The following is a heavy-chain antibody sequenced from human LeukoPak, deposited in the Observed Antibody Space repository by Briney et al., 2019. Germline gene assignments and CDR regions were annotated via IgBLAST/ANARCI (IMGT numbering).Heavy chain of an antibody. CDR2: MHYSGDS. CDR1: GNSISSFF. CDR3: ARDLELERNRWNYFES. J-gene: IGHJ4*02. Sequence: SETLSLTCTVSGNSISSFFWSGIRQPPGKGLEWIGSMHYSGDSKYNPSLRSRGSLSIDTSKQQFSLRLSSVTAADMAVYYCARDLELERNRWNYFESWGQGALVTVSS. D-gene: IGHD1-1*01. V-gene: IGHV4-59*01.